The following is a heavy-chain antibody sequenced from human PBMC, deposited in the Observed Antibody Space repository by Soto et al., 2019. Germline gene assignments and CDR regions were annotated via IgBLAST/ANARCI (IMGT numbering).Heavy chain of an antibody. CDR1: GGTLNSYT. V-gene: IGHV1-69*02. CDR2: IIPVLGVA. Sequence: QVQLVQSGAEVKKPGSSVKVSCKASGGTLNSYTINWVRQAPGHGPEWLARIIPVLGVANYAQTFQGRVTIAADKSTSTVYMELTSLRSEHRAVYYCARSSVAAAGTLGNWGPGTLVTVSS. J-gene: IGHJ4*02. D-gene: IGHD6-13*01. CDR3: ARSSVAAAGTLGN.